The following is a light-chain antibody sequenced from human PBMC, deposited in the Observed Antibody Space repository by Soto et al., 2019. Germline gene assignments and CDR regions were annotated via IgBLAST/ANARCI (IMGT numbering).Light chain of an antibody. CDR3: SSYIMTTTIRV. J-gene: IGLJ1*01. Sequence: QSALTQPASVSGSPGQSITISCIGSNSDIGASMFVSWFQQHPGQAPKLIISEVDNRPSGVSNRFSGSKSANTASLTISGLLAEDEADHYCSSYIMTTTIRVFGNGTKVTV. CDR2: EVD. CDR1: NSDIGASMF. V-gene: IGLV2-14*01.